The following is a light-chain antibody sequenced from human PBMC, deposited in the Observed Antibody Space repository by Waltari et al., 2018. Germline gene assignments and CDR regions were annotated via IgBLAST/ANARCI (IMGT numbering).Light chain of an antibody. CDR1: SSGVGNYNL. CDR3: CSYAGSYTCV. Sequence: QSALTHPASVSGSPVQSITIPCTGTSSGVGNYNLCSWYQQYPGKTPNVMNYDDNRRPSGVSDRFSGSKSGHTASLTISGVQAEDEAYYYCCSYAGSYTCVFGGGTKLTVL. V-gene: IGLV2-23*01. J-gene: IGLJ2*01. CDR2: DDN.